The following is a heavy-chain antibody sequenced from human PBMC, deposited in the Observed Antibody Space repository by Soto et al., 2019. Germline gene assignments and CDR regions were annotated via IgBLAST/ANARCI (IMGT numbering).Heavy chain of an antibody. Sequence: ASVKVSCKASGGDLSNYAISCVRQAPGQGPEWMGGIIPIFRTATYAQKFQGRVTITADESTRTAYMERSSLRSEDTEVYYCARRMTTFDYWGQGTLVTVSS. D-gene: IGHD4-17*01. V-gene: IGHV1-69*13. CDR2: IIPIFRTA. J-gene: IGHJ4*02. CDR3: ARRMTTFDY. CDR1: GGDLSNYA.